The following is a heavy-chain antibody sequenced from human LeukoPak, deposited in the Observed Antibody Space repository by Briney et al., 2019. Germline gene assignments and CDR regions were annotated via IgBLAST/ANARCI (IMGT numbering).Heavy chain of an antibody. Sequence: PSETLSLTCTVSGGSISSYYWSWIRQPPGKGLERIGYIYYSGSTNYNPSLKSRVTISVDTSKNQFSLKRSSVTAADTAVYYCARAGPLNAFDIWGQGTMVTVSS. J-gene: IGHJ3*02. CDR1: GGSISSYY. CDR3: ARAGPLNAFDI. CDR2: IYYSGST. V-gene: IGHV4-59*01.